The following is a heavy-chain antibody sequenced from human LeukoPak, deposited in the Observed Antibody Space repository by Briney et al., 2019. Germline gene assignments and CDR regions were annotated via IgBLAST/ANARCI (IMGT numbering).Heavy chain of an antibody. V-gene: IGHV1-2*02. J-gene: IGHJ6*02. CDR2: INPSSGGT. D-gene: IGHD3-3*01. CDR3: ARVFGVVIGYYGMDV. CDR1: GYTFTGYY. Sequence: ASVKVSCKASGYTFTGYYMHWVREAPGQGLEWMGWINPSSGGTNYAQKFQGRVTMTRDTSISTAYMELSRLRSDDTAVYYCARVFGVVIGYYGMDVWGQGTTVTVSS.